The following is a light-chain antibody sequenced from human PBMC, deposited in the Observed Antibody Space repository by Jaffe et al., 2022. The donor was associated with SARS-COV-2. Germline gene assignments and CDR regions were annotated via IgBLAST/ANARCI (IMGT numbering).Light chain of an antibody. CDR1: SSDIGAYNY. J-gene: IGLJ2*01. CDR2: DVS. Sequence: QSALTQPASVSGSPGQSITISCTGTSSDIGAYNYVCWYQHHPGKAPKLMIYDVSDRPSGVSNRFSGSKSGNTASLTISGLQAEDEADYYCSSYTSSSTLVFGGGTKLTVL. CDR3: SSYTSSSTLV. V-gene: IGLV2-14*03.